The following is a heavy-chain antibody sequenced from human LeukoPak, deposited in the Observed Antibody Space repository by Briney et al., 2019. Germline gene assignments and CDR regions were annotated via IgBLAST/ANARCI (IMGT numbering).Heavy chain of an antibody. CDR1: GGSISSSSYY. J-gene: IGHJ4*02. Sequence: SETLSLTCTVSGGSISSSSYYWGWIRQPPGKGLEWIGSIYYSGSTYYNPSLKSRVTISVDTSKNQFSLKLSSVTAADTAVYYCARREGDSSGYYCAPFDYWGQGTLVTVSS. CDR2: IYYSGST. D-gene: IGHD3-22*01. CDR3: ARREGDSSGYYCAPFDY. V-gene: IGHV4-39*01.